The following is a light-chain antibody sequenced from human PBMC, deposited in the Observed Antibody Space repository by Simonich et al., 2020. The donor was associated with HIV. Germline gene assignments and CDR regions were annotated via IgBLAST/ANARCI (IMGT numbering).Light chain of an antibody. V-gene: IGKV4-1*01. CDR1: QSVLYSSNNKNY. Sequence: DIVMTQSPDSLAVSLGERATINYKSSQSVLYSSNNKNYLTWYQQKPGQPPKLLIYWASTRESGVPDRFSGSGSGTDFTLTISSLQAEDVAVYYCQQYHSIPPTFGGGTKVEIK. J-gene: IGKJ4*01. CDR3: QQYHSIPPT. CDR2: WAS.